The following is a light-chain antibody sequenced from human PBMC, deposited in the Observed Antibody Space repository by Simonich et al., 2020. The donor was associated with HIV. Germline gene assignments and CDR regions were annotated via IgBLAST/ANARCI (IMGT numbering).Light chain of an antibody. CDR2: DAS. J-gene: IGKJ2*01. V-gene: IGKV1-13*02. CDR1: QDISSA. CDR3: QQFNSYPYT. Sequence: AIQLTQSPSSRSASVGDRVTINFRASQDISSALAWYQQKPGKAPTLRIYDASSLESGVPSRFSGSGSGTDFTLTISSLQPEDFATYYCQQFNSYPYTFGQGTKLEIK.